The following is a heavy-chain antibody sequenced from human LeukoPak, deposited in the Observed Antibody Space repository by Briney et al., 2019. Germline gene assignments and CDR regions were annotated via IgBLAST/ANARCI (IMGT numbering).Heavy chain of an antibody. Sequence: PSQTLSLTCTVSGGSISSGGYYWSWIRQHPGKGLEWIGYIYYSGSTYYNPSLKSRVTISVDTSKNQFSLKLSSVTAADTAVYYCARASEYRSSTSCYNWFDPWGQGTLVTVSS. D-gene: IGHD2-2*01. J-gene: IGHJ5*02. CDR2: IYYSGST. CDR1: GGSISSGGYY. CDR3: ARASEYRSSTSCYNWFDP. V-gene: IGHV4-31*03.